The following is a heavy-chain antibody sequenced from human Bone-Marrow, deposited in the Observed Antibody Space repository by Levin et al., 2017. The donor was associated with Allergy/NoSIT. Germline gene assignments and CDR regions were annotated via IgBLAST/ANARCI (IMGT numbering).Heavy chain of an antibody. V-gene: IGHV3-30*18. CDR2: LSFDGTNK. D-gene: IGHD1-26*01. Sequence: GGSLRLSCAASGFTFSTYGMHWVRQAPGKGLEWVAVLSFDGTNKYYADSVRGRFTVSRDNSKNTLYLLMNSLRPEDTAVYYCAKGARMVGETTLFDYWGQGALVTVSS. CDR1: GFTFSTYG. CDR3: AKGARMVGETTLFDY. J-gene: IGHJ4*02.